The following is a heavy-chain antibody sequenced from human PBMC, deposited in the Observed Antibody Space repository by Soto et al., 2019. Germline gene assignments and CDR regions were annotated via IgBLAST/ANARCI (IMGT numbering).Heavy chain of an antibody. CDR3: ARDQSYGDYGPGAFDI. CDR2: IYSGGST. V-gene: IGHV3-66*01. J-gene: IGHJ3*02. CDR1: GFTFSSNS. D-gene: IGHD4-17*01. Sequence: EVQLVESGGGLVQPGGSRRLSCAASGFTFSSNSMSWVRQAPGRGLEWVSVIYSGGSTYYADSVKGRFTISRDNSKNTLYLQMNSLRAEDTAVYYCARDQSYGDYGPGAFDIWGQGTMVTVSS.